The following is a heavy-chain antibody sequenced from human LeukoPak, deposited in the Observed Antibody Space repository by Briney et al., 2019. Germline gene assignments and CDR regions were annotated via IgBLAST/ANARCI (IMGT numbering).Heavy chain of an antibody. V-gene: IGHV3-30*02. D-gene: IGHD2-15*01. CDR2: IRYDGSNK. CDR3: AKDACSGGSCYQAYYFDY. CDR1: GFTFSSYG. Sequence: PGGSPRLSCAASGFTFSSYGMHWVRQAPGKGLEWVAFIRYDGSNKYYADSVKGRFTISRDNSKNTLYLQMNSLRAEDTAVYYCAKDACSGGSCYQAYYFDYWGQGTLVTVSS. J-gene: IGHJ4*02.